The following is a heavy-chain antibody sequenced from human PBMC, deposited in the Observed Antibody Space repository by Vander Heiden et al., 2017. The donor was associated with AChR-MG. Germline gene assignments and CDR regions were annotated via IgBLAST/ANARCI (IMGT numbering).Heavy chain of an antibody. D-gene: IGHD4-17*01. CDR2: LSGDGATT. J-gene: IGHJ4*02. Sequence: EVQLLESGGGLVQPGGSLRLSCVASGFTFGTYAMGWVRQAPGKGLEWVSALSGDGATTYYADSVRGRFTISRDTSKSALYLQMNSLRAEDTAVYYCAPHYLGYGDYDYWGQGTLVTVSS. CDR3: APHYLGYGDYDY. CDR1: GFTFGTYA. V-gene: IGHV3-23*01.